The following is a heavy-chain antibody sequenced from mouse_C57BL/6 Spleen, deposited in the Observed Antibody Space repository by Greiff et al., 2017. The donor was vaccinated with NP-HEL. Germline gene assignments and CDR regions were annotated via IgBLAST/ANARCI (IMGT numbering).Heavy chain of an antibody. CDR3: ARWETGTTGFAY. CDR2: IYPGGGYT. Sequence: QVQLQQSGAELVRPGTSVKMSCKASGYTFTNYWLGWAKQRPGHGLEWIGDIYPGGGYTNYNEKFKGKATLTADKSSSTAYMQFSSLTSEDSAIYYCARWETGTTGFAYWGQGTLVTVSA. CDR1: GYTFTNYW. J-gene: IGHJ3*01. D-gene: IGHD4-1*01. V-gene: IGHV1-63*01.